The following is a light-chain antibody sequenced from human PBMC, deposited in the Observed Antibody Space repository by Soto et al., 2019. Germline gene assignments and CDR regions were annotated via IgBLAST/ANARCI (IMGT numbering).Light chain of an antibody. Sequence: EIVLTQSPGTLSLSPGERATLSCRASHSVSSSYLAWYQQKPGQAPRLLIYGASSRATGIPDRFSGSGSGTYCTLPISRLEPEDFAVYSCQQYGGSAMYTFGQGTKLEIK. V-gene: IGKV3-20*01. CDR2: GAS. J-gene: IGKJ2*01. CDR1: HSVSSSY. CDR3: QQYGGSAMYT.